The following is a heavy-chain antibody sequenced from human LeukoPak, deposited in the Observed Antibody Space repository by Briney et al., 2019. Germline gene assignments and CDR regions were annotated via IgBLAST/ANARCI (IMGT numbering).Heavy chain of an antibody. CDR1: GFTFSSYA. J-gene: IGHJ4*02. D-gene: IGHD6-13*01. CDR2: ISGSGGST. CDR3: ARVRSAAGTWALDY. V-gene: IGHV3-23*01. Sequence: TGGSLRLSCAASGFTFSSYAMSWVRQAPGKGLEWVSAISGSGGSTYYADSVKGRFTISRDNSKNTLYLQMNSLRAEDTAVYYCARVRSAAGTWALDYWGQGTLVTVSS.